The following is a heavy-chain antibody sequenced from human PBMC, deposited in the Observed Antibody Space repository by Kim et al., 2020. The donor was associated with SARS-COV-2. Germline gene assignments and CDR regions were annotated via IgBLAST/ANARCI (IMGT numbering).Heavy chain of an antibody. V-gene: IGHV3-9*01. D-gene: IGHD6-25*01. Sequence: TGYADSVRGRFTISRDIAESSLYLQMNSLRAEDTALYFCVKDILASGADVWGQGTTVTVSS. CDR2: T. J-gene: IGHJ6*02. CDR3: VKDILASGADV.